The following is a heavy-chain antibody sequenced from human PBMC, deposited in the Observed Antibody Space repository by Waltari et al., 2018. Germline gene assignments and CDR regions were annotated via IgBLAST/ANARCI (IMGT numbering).Heavy chain of an antibody. D-gene: IGHD3-10*01. J-gene: IGHJ4*02. V-gene: IGHV4-59*01. CDR2: ISYTGST. Sequence: QVQLQESGPGLVKPSETLSLPCTVSGGSISSYFWTWTRQPPGKGLEWIGYISYTGSTTYSPSLKSRVTISLDTSKNQFSRKLSSVTAADTAVYYCARSVRTYYYGSGKYRLDYWGQGTLVTVSS. CDR3: ARSVRTYYYGSGKYRLDY. CDR1: GGSISSYF.